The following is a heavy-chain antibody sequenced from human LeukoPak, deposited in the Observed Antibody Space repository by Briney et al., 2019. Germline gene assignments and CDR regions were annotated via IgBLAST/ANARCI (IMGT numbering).Heavy chain of an antibody. D-gene: IGHD6-13*01. Sequence: RPSETLSLTCTVSGGSISSYYWSWIRQPPGKGPEWIGYIYYSGSTNYNPSLKSRVTISVDTSKNQFSLKLSSVTAADTAVYYCARLSSGSSSWYDIDYWGQGTLVTVSS. J-gene: IGHJ4*02. CDR3: ARLSSGSSSWYDIDY. CDR2: IYYSGST. CDR1: GGSISSYY. V-gene: IGHV4-59*08.